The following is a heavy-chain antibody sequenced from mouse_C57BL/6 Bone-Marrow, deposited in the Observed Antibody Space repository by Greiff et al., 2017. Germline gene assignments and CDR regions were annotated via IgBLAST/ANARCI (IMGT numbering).Heavy chain of an antibody. CDR3: ARDYSNWAY. V-gene: IGHV1-59*01. CDR2: IDPSDSYT. Sequence: QVQLLQPGAGLVRPGTSVKLSCKASGFTFTSYCMPWVKQRPEQGLEWIGVIDPSDSYTNYTQKFKGKATLTVDTSSSTAYLQLSRLTSEDSAVYYWARDYSNWAYWGQGTLVTVSA. J-gene: IGHJ3*01. D-gene: IGHD2-5*01. CDR1: GFTFTSYC.